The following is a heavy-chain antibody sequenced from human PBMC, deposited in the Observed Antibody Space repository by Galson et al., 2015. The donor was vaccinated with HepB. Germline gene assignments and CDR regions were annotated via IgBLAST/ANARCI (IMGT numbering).Heavy chain of an antibody. V-gene: IGHV4-39*01. D-gene: IGHD3-10*01. Sequence: SETLSLTCTVSGGSISSSSYYWGWIRQPPGKGLEWIGSIYYSGSTYYNPSLKSRVTISVDTSKNQFSLKLSSVTAADTAVYYCARRIGTMVRGVIIRVQTKWFDPWGQGTLVTVSS. CDR2: IYYSGST. J-gene: IGHJ5*02. CDR3: ARRIGTMVRGVIIRVQTKWFDP. CDR1: GGSISSSSYY.